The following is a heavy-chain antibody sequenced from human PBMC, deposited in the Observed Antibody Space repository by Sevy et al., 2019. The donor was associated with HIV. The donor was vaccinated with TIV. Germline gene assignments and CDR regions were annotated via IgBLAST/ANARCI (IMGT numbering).Heavy chain of an antibody. J-gene: IGHJ4*02. CDR2: MTSSGSYI. CDR3: VRDGWNY. CDR1: GLTFSTST. V-gene: IGHV3-21*01. Sequence: GGSLRLSCAASGLTFSTSTMNWVRQAPGKGLEWVSVMTSSGSYILYADSVKGRFTISRDNAKNSVFLQMNSLRVEDTAVYYCVRDGWNYWGEGTLVTVSS. D-gene: IGHD2-15*01.